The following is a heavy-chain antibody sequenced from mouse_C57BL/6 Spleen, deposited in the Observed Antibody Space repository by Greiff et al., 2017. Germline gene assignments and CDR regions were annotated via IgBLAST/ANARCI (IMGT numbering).Heavy chain of an antibody. CDR2: INPNNGGT. CDR3: ARERDKGYFDY. V-gene: IGHV1-26*01. J-gene: IGHJ2*01. Sequence: EVQLQQSGPELVKPGASVKISCKASGYTFTDYYMNWVKQSHGKSLEWIGDINPNNGGTSYNQKFKGKATLTVDKSSSTAYMELRSLTSEDSAVYYCARERDKGYFDYWGQGTTLTVSS. CDR1: GYTFTDYY.